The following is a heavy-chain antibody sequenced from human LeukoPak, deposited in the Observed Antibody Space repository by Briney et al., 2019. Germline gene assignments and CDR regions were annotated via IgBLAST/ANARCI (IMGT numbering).Heavy chain of an antibody. CDR3: ARASSPLYYYDSNYYFDY. CDR1: GGSINSYY. V-gene: IGHV4-59*12. J-gene: IGHJ4*02. D-gene: IGHD3-22*01. CDR2: IYYSGST. Sequence: SETLSLTCTVSGGSINSYYWSWIRQPPGKGLQWIGSIYYSGSTYYNPSLKSRVTISVDTSKNQFSLKLSSVTAADTAVYYCARASSPLYYYDSNYYFDYWGQGTLVTVSS.